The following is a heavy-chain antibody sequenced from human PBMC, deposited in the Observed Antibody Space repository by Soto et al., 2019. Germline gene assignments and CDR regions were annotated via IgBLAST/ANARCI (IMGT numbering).Heavy chain of an antibody. J-gene: IGHJ4*02. V-gene: IGHV3-30*18. D-gene: IGHD1-1*01. CDR3: GKERPRHFGY. CDR1: GFTFRSYG. Sequence: GGSLRLSCAASGFTFRSYGMHWVRQAPGKGLEWVAVISYDGNNKYYADSVKGRLTISRDDSKNSQSLQMNSLRAADKSVYYSGKERPRHFGYWGQGTPVTVSS. CDR2: ISYDGNNK.